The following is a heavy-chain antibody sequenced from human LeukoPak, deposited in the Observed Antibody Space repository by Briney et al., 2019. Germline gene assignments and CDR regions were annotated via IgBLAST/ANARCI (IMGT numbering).Heavy chain of an antibody. CDR3: ARGAGYSNYGWFDP. V-gene: IGHV1-8*01. J-gene: IGHJ5*02. CDR2: MNPNSGNT. CDR1: GYTFTSYD. D-gene: IGHD4-11*01. Sequence: ASLKVSCKASGYTFTSYDINWVRQATGQGLEWIGGMNPNSGNTGYAQKFQGRVTMTRNTSISTAYMELSSLRSEDTAVYYCARGAGYSNYGWFDPWGQGTLVTVSS.